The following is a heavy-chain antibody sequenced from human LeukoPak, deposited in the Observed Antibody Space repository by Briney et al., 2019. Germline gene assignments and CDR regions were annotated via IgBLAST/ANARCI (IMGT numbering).Heavy chain of an antibody. Sequence: GGSLRLSCAASGFTFYDYAMHWVRQAPGKGLEWVSLISGDVGSTYYADSVKGRFTISRDNSKNSLYLQMNSLRTEDTALYYCAKDGEPDPDYWGQGTLVTVSA. D-gene: IGHD1-14*01. CDR2: ISGDVGST. J-gene: IGHJ4*02. CDR1: GFTFYDYA. V-gene: IGHV3-43*02. CDR3: AKDGEPDPDY.